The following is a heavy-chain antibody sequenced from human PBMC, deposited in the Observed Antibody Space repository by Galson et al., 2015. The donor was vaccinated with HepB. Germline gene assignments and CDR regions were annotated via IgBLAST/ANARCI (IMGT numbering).Heavy chain of an antibody. CDR2: IVPIVGTP. D-gene: IGHD6-13*01. CDR3: AAGDALDI. Sequence: SVKVSCKASGGTLNIFAFIWVRQAPGQGLEWMGGIVPIVGTPTYAQGFQGRVTITADESTITAYLELSSLRSDDTAVYYCAAGDALDIWGQGTMVTVSS. J-gene: IGHJ3*02. V-gene: IGHV1-69*13. CDR1: GGTLNIFA.